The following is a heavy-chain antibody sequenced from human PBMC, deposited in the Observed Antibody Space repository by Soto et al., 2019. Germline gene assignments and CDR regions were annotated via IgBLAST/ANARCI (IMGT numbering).Heavy chain of an antibody. J-gene: IGHJ3*01. CDR2: INHSGGN. D-gene: IGHD3-22*01. Sequence: PSETLSLTCAVSGGSISSSNWLCWARQTPGKGLEWIGEINHSGGNSYNPSLKSRVTRSMDTSKSRFSLKLTFITAANRDLYYFSRGSVLPLDSSAFY. CDR1: GGSISSSNW. V-gene: IGHV4-4*02. CDR3: SRGSVLPLDSSAFY.